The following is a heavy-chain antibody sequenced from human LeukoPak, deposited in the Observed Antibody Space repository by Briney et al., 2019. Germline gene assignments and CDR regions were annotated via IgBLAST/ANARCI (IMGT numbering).Heavy chain of an antibody. J-gene: IGHJ2*01. CDR1: GFTFSSYG. D-gene: IGHD4-17*01. CDR3: AKSPYGDYPFAYWYFDL. V-gene: IGHV3-23*01. Sequence: GGSLRLSCAASGFTFSSYGMSWVRQAPGKGLEWVSAISGSGGSTYYADSVKGRFTISRDNSKNTLYLQMNSLRAEDTAVYYCAKSPYGDYPFAYWYFDLWGRGTLVTVSS. CDR2: ISGSGGST.